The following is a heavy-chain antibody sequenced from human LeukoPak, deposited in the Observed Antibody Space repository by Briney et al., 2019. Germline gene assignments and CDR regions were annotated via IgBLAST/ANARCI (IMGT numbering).Heavy chain of an antibody. CDR2: ISYDGSDK. V-gene: IGHV3-30*18. J-gene: IGHJ5*02. D-gene: IGHD3-3*01. CDR3: AKDWRMFTIFGVLDP. Sequence: RRSRTPSCAASGFTFSTLGIHWGRHAHGNGLEWEAVISYDGSDKYYADSVKGRFTISRDNSKNTLYLQMNSLRAEDTAVYYCAKDWRMFTIFGVLDPWGQGTLVTVSS. CDR1: GFTFSTLG.